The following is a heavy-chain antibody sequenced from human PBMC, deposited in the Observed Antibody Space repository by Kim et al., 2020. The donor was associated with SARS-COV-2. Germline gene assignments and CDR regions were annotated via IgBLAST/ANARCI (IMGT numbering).Heavy chain of an antibody. Sequence: SETLSLTCAVYGGSFSGYYWSWIRQPPGKGLEWIGEINHSGSTNYNPSLKSRVTISVDTSKNQFSLKLSSVTAADTAVYYCARWVYDYVWGSYRYTPFDYWGQGTLVTVSS. CDR1: GGSFSGYY. CDR3: ARWVYDYVWGSYRYTPFDY. V-gene: IGHV4-34*01. CDR2: INHSGST. D-gene: IGHD3-16*02. J-gene: IGHJ4*02.